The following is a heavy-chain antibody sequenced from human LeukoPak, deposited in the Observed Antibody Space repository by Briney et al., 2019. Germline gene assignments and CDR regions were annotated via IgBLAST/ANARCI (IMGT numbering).Heavy chain of an antibody. V-gene: IGHV3-7*01. Sequence: PGGSLRLSCAASGFTFSSNWMSWVRQAPGKGLEWVANIKQDGSEKYYVDSVKGRFTVSRDNAKNSLYLQMNSLRAEDTAVYYCARGAWQTVMVPFDYWGQGTLVTVSS. J-gene: IGHJ4*02. CDR3: ARGAWQTVMVPFDY. CDR2: IKQDGSEK. CDR1: GFTFSSNW. D-gene: IGHD5-18*01.